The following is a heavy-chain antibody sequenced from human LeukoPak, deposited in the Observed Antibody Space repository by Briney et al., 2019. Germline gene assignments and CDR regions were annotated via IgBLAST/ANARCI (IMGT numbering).Heavy chain of an antibody. Sequence: SETLSLTCTVSGGSIDTYYWNWIRQPPGKGLEWIGYVFHTGSTNYNPSLKSRVTISVDTSKNTFSLNLKSVTAADTAVYYCARDGYNPVAFDIWGQGTVVTVSS. CDR3: ARDGYNPVAFDI. V-gene: IGHV4-59*12. D-gene: IGHD5-24*01. CDR2: VFHTGST. CDR1: GGSIDTYY. J-gene: IGHJ3*02.